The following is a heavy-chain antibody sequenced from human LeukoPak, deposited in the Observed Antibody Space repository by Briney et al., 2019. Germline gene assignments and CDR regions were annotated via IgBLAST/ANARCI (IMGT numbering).Heavy chain of an antibody. CDR1: GFTFGDYA. D-gene: IGHD5-18*01. J-gene: IGHJ4*02. Sequence: GGSLRLSCTASGFTFGDYAMSWVRQAPGKGLEWVGFIRSKAYGGTTEYAASVKGRFTISRDDSKSIAYLQMNSLKTEDTGVYYCSTLDTAMAPDYWGQGTLVTVSS. V-gene: IGHV3-49*04. CDR2: IRSKAYGGTT. CDR3: STLDTAMAPDY.